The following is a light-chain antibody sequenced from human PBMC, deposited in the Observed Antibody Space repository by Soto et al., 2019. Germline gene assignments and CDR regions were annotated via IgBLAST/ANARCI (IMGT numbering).Light chain of an antibody. CDR3: QQSFGASRT. Sequence: DIQMTQSPSSLSASLGDRVTVTCRASQSISTYLNWFQQRPGKAPKLLIYGAYTLQDGVPSRFSDSGSETEFTLTISSLQPEDFASYYCQQSFGASRTFGQGTRVDIK. V-gene: IGKV1-39*01. J-gene: IGKJ1*01. CDR1: QSISTY. CDR2: GAY.